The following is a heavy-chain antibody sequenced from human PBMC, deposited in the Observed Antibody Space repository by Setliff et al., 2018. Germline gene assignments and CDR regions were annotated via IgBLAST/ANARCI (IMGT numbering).Heavy chain of an antibody. V-gene: IGHV4-38-2*01. D-gene: IGHD3-16*01. Sequence: SETLSLTCAVSGYSISSGYFWAWIRQPPGKGLEWIGNIYDRGSTHYNPSLKSRVTISEDTSKSQSSLKLSSVTAADTAVYYCARGFTAQPAMLRGNWFDPWGRGTLVT. CDR2: IYDRGST. CDR1: GYSISSGYF. CDR3: ARGFTAQPAMLRGNWFDP. J-gene: IGHJ5*02.